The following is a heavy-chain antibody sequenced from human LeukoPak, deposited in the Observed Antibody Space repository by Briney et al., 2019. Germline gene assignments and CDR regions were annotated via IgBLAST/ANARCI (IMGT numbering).Heavy chain of an antibody. Sequence: KPSETLSLTCAVYGGSFSGYYWSWIRQPPGKGLEWIGEINHSGSTNYNPSLKSRVTISVDTSKNQFSLKLSSVTGADTAVYYCARGTSCDYVWGSYRCPFDYWGQGTLVTVSS. J-gene: IGHJ4*02. CDR3: ARGTSCDYVWGSYRCPFDY. D-gene: IGHD3-16*02. V-gene: IGHV4-34*01. CDR2: INHSGST. CDR1: GGSFSGYY.